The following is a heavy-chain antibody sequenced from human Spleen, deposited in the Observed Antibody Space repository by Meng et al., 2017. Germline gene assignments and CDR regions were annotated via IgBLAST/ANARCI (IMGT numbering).Heavy chain of an antibody. Sequence: GGSLRLSCRTSGFTFTNYGMGWVRQAPGKGLEWVATIGNNGDTHYADSMTGRFIISRDDSRNTLYLHVSSLRAEDTAMYYCARDCCSEIGPIDHWGQGALVTVSS. V-gene: IGHV3-23*01. D-gene: IGHD2-15*01. J-gene: IGHJ4*02. CDR1: GFTFTNYG. CDR2: IGNNGDT. CDR3: ARDCCSEIGPIDH.